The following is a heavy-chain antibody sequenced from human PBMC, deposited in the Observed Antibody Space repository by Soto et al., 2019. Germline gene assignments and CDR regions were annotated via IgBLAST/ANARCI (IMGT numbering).Heavy chain of an antibody. CDR1: GFTFSDSS. CDR3: VWFAKVSDGMDV. Sequence: GGSLRLSCAASGFTFSDSSMHWVRQASGRGLEWVGRIRSKATSYATAYAASFKGRFTISRDDSMNTAYLQMNSLKTDDTAVYYCVWFAKVSDGMDVWGQGTTVTVSS. J-gene: IGHJ6*02. V-gene: IGHV3-73*01. D-gene: IGHD3-10*01. CDR2: IRSKATSYAT.